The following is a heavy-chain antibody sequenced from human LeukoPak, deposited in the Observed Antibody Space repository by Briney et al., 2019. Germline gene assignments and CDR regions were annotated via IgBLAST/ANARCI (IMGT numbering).Heavy chain of an antibody. CDR2: IYATGST. D-gene: IGHD3-10*01. V-gene: IGHV4-59*01. CDR1: GSSIATYS. J-gene: IGHJ5*02. CDR3: ARGPYYGSGSSNRFDP. Sequence: SETLSLTCTVSGSSIATYSWSWIRQPPGKGLEWVGYIYATGSTHYNPSLKSRVTMSLDTSKNQFSLKLSSVTAADTAVYYCARGPYYGSGSSNRFDPWGQGTLVTVSS.